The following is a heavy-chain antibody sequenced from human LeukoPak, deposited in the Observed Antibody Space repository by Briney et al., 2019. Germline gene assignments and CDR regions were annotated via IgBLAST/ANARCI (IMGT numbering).Heavy chain of an antibody. Sequence: ASVKVSCKASGYTFTDSYMHWVRQAPGHGFEWMGWINPNSGGTKHAKMFQGRVTMTTDTSINTACMELSGLRSGDTAVYFCVSAYDQWGQGTLVTVAS. V-gene: IGHV1-2*02. CDR2: INPNSGGT. D-gene: IGHD6-19*01. CDR1: GYTFTDSY. J-gene: IGHJ5*02. CDR3: VSAYDQ.